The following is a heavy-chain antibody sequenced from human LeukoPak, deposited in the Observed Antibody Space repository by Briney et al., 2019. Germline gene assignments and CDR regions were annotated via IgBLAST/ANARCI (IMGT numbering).Heavy chain of an antibody. J-gene: IGHJ4*02. CDR2: ISSSGSTI. CDR3: ARDGSGSGNYYNVAGFNY. V-gene: IGHV3-48*03. D-gene: IGHD3-10*01. CDR1: GFTFSSYE. Sequence: GGSLRLSCAASGFTFSSYEMNWVRQAPGKGLEWVSYISSSGSTIYYANSVKGRFTISKDNAKNSLYLQMNSLRAEDTAVYYCARDGSGSGNYYNVAGFNYWGQGTLVTVSS.